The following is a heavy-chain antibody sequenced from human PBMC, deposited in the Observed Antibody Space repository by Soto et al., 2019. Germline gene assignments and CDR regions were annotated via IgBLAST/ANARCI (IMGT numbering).Heavy chain of an antibody. CDR3: ARDTSRSSSLGWFDP. CDR1: GITVSSNY. V-gene: IGHV3-53*01. CDR2: IYSGESK. D-gene: IGHD6-6*01. J-gene: IGHJ5*02. Sequence: GSLRGSWAASGITVSSNYMSLVLQAPGKGLEWVSVIYSGESKLYADSVKGRFTISRDNFKNTLYLQMNSLRAEDTAVYYCARDTSRSSSLGWFDPWGQGALVTVSS.